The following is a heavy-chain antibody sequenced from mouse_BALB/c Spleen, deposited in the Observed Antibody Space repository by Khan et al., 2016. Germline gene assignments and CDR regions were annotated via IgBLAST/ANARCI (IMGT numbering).Heavy chain of an antibody. J-gene: IGHJ1*01. CDR2: ISDGGNYT. CDR3: ARGLDWCFDV. CDR1: GFTFSDYY. V-gene: IGHV5-4*02. Sequence: EVELVESGGGLVKPGGSLKLSCAASGFTFSDYYMYWVRQTPEKRLEWVATISDGGNYTYYPASVKGRFTIFRDNAKKNHYLQMSSLMSEDTAMYYCARGLDWCFDVWGAGTTVTVSS.